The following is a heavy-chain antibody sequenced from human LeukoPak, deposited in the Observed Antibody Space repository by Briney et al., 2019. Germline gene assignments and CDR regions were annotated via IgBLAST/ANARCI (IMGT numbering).Heavy chain of an antibody. CDR3: AKDSGSFPSHFDY. V-gene: IGHV3-9*03. Sequence: PGRSLGLSCAASGFTFDDYAMHWVRQAPGKGLEWVSGISWNSGSIGYAASVKVRFTISRDNAKNSLYLQMNSLRAEDMALYYCAKDSGSFPSHFDYWGQGTLVTVSS. CDR2: ISWNSGSI. CDR1: GFTFDDYA. D-gene: IGHD1-26*01. J-gene: IGHJ4*02.